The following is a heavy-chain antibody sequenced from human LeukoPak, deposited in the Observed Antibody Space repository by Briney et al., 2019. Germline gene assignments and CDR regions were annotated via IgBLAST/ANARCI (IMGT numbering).Heavy chain of an antibody. CDR1: GFTFSNYE. Sequence: PGGSLRLSGAASGFTFSNYEMNWVRQAPGKGLEWVSYISSTGSTIYYADSVKGRFTISRDNAKNSLYLQMNSLRAEDTAVYYCARYYGSGSTFDYWGQGTLVTVSS. D-gene: IGHD3-10*01. CDR3: ARYYGSGSTFDY. V-gene: IGHV3-48*03. J-gene: IGHJ4*02. CDR2: ISSTGSTI.